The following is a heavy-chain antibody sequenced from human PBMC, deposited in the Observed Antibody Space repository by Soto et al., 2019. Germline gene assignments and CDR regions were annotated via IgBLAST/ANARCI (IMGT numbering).Heavy chain of an antibody. CDR1: GGSISSGGYY. Sequence: QVQLQESGPGLVKPSQTLSLTCTVSGGSISSGGYYWSWLRQPPGKGLEWIGYIYYSGSTYYNPSLKSRVTIAVDTSKNQFSLKLSSVTAADTAVYYCARGGGDELRGGPGFYWGQGTLVTVSS. J-gene: IGHJ4*02. CDR3: ARGGGDELRGGPGFY. D-gene: IGHD2-21*01. V-gene: IGHV4-31*03. CDR2: IYYSGST.